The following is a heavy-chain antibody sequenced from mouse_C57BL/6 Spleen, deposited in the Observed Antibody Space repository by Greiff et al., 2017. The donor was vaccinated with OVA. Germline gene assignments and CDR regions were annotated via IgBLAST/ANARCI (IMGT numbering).Heavy chain of an antibody. V-gene: IGHV5-6*02. CDR2: ISSGGSYT. D-gene: IGHD2-3*01. CDR3: ARRWLLDYFGY. J-gene: IGHJ2*01. Sequence: EVKLMESGGDLVKPGGSLKLSCAASGFTFSSYGMSWVRQTPDKRLEWVATISSGGSYTYYPDSVKGRVTISRDNAKNTLYLQLSSLKSEDTAMYYCARRWLLDYFGYWGQGTTLTSSS. CDR1: GFTFSSYG.